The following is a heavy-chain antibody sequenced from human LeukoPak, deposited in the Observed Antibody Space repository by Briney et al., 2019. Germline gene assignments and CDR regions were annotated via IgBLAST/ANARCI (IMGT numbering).Heavy chain of an antibody. V-gene: IGHV1-18*01. D-gene: IGHD4-23*01. CDR3: AREFGHCYGDNCFYFFDT. CDR2: INTYKGDT. J-gene: IGHJ4*02. CDR1: GYTLTNYN. Sequence: ASVKVFCKASGYTLTNYNIRWVRPAPGEGLEWMGWINTYKGDTLYAQKLQGRVTMTSDASTNTAYMELRSLRFDDTSVYYCAREFGHCYGDNCFYFFDTWGQGFRVTVSS.